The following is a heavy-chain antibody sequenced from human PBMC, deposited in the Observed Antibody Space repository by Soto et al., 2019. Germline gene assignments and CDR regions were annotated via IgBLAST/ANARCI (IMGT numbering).Heavy chain of an antibody. CDR1: GFTFSSYA. Sequence: GGSLRLSCAASGFTFSSYAMHWVRQAPGKGLEWVAVISYDGSNKYYADSVKGRFTISRDNSKNTLYLQMNSLRAEDTAVYYCAGDCQSYDFWSGPYGMDVWGQGTTVTVSS. J-gene: IGHJ6*02. CDR3: AGDCQSYDFWSGPYGMDV. V-gene: IGHV3-30-3*01. CDR2: ISYDGSNK. D-gene: IGHD3-3*01.